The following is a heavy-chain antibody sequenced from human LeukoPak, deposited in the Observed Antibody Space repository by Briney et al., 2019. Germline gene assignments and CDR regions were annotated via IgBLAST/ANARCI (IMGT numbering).Heavy chain of an antibody. D-gene: IGHD6-13*01. J-gene: IGHJ6*02. V-gene: IGHV5-51*01. CDR2: IYPGDSDT. CDR3: ARHVQQQLRTQESPYGMDV. Sequence: GESLKISCKGSGYSFTSYWIGWVRQMPGKGLEWMGIIYPGDSDTRYSPSFQGQVTISADKSISTAYLQWSSLKASDTAMYYCARHVQQQLRTQESPYGMDVWGQGTTVTVSS. CDR1: GYSFTSYW.